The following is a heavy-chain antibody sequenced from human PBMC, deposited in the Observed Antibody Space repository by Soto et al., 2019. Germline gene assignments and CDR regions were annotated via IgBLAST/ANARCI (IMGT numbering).Heavy chain of an antibody. CDR2: IYYSGST. J-gene: IGHJ4*02. V-gene: IGHV4-59*08. CDR1: GGSISSYY. Sequence: SETLSLTCTVSGGSISSYYWSWIRQPPGKGLEWIGYIYYSGSTNYNPSLKSRVTISVDTSKNQFSLKLSSVTAADTAVYYCARTLYDILTGYSYSSFDYWGQGTLVTVSS. D-gene: IGHD3-9*01. CDR3: ARTLYDILTGYSYSSFDY.